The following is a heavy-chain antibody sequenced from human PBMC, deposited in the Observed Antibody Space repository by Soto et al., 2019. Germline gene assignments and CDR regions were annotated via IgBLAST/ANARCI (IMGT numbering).Heavy chain of an antibody. CDR1: GGTFSSYA. Sequence: EASVKVSCKASGGTFSSYAINWVRQAPGQGLEWMGGIIPIFGIANYAQKFQGRVTITADKSTSTAYMELSSLRSEDTALYYCARDEGNKPFAYWGQGTLVTVSS. D-gene: IGHD1-1*01. CDR2: IIPIFGIA. V-gene: IGHV1-69*10. CDR3: ARDEGNKPFAY. J-gene: IGHJ4*02.